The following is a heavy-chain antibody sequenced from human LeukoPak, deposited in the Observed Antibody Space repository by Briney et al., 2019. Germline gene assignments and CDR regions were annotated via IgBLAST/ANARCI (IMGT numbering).Heavy chain of an antibody. CDR2: INHSGST. J-gene: IGHJ4*02. CDR3: ARARLLLRLFDY. Sequence: SETLSLTCAVYGGCFSGYYWSWIRQPPGKGLEWIGEINHSGSTNYNPSLKSRVTISVDTSKNQFSLKLSSVTAADTAVYYCARARLLLRLFDYWGQGTLVTVSS. V-gene: IGHV4-34*01. D-gene: IGHD3-22*01. CDR1: GGCFSGYY.